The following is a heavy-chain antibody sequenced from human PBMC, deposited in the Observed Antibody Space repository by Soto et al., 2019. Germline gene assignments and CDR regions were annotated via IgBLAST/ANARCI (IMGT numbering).Heavy chain of an antibody. CDR1: GGSVSSGSYY. V-gene: IGHV4-61*01. D-gene: IGHD6-6*01. CDR2: IYYSGST. J-gene: IGHJ5*02. Sequence: PSETLSLTYTVSGGSVSSGSYYWSWIRQPPGKGLEWIGYIYYSGSTNYNPSLKSRVTISVDTSKNQFSLKLSSVTAADTAVYYCARDRRGGIAARRYGTYNWFDPWGQGTLVTVSS. CDR3: ARDRRGGIAARRYGTYNWFDP.